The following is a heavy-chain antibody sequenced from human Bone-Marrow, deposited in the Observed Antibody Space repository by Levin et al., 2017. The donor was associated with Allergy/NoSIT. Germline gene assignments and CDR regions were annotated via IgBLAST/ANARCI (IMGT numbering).Heavy chain of an antibody. Sequence: GESLKISCTASGFTFGDYAMSWFRQAPGKGLEWVGFIRSKAYGGTTEYAASVKGRFTISRDDSKSIAYLQMNSLKTEDTAVYYCTSYYYDSSGYYPSLDYWGQGTLVTVSS. J-gene: IGHJ4*02. CDR1: GFTFGDYA. D-gene: IGHD3-22*01. CDR3: TSYYYDSSGYYPSLDY. V-gene: IGHV3-49*03. CDR2: IRSKAYGGTT.